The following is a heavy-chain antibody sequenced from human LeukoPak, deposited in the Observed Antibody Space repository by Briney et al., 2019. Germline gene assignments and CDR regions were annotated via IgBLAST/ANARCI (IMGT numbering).Heavy chain of an antibody. D-gene: IGHD4-11*01. V-gene: IGHV4-39*07. CDR3: ARASVTYYYYYYMDV. J-gene: IGHJ6*03. CDR1: GGSISSSSYY. CDR2: IYYSGST. Sequence: SETLSLTCTVSGGSISSSSYYWGWIRQPPGKGLEWIGSIYYSGSTNYNPSLKSRVTISVDTSKNQFSLKLSSVTAADTAVYYCARASVTYYYYYYMDVWAKGPRSPSP.